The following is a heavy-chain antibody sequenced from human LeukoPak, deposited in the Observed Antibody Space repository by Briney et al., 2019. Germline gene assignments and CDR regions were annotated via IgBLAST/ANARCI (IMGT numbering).Heavy chain of an antibody. J-gene: IGHJ4*02. D-gene: IGHD2-15*01. CDR1: GYTFTGYY. CDR3: AGSLCSGGSCYLEGEYY. CDR2: IIPILGIA. V-gene: IGHV1-69*02. Sequence: SVKVSCKASGYTFTGYYMHWVRQAPGQGLEWMGRIIPILGIANYAQKSQGRVTITADKTTSTAYMELSSLSSEDTAVYYCAGSLCSGGSCYLEGEYYWGQGTLVTVSS.